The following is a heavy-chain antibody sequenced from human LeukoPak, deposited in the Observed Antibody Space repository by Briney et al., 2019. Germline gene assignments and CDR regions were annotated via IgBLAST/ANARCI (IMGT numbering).Heavy chain of an antibody. CDR2: ISAYNGNT. J-gene: IGHJ5*02. V-gene: IGHV1-18*01. D-gene: IGHD5-12*01. CDR1: GYTFTSYG. Sequence: GASVKVSCKAFGYTFTSYGISWVGQAPGQGLEWMGWISAYNGNTNSAQKFQGRGTMTTDTSTSTAYMDLRSLRSDDTAVYYCARGWAPRKEWLTLNWFDPWGQGTLVTVSS. CDR3: ARGWAPRKEWLTLNWFDP.